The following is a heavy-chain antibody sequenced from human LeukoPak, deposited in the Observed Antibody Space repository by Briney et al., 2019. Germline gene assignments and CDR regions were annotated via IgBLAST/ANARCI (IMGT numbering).Heavy chain of an antibody. D-gene: IGHD3-22*01. CDR2: VNHSGST. Sequence: SETLSLTCAVYVGSFSGYYWSWIRQSPGKGLEWIGEVNHSGSTNYNPPLKSRVTMSVVTSKNQFSLKLSSVTAADTAVYYCARDQVNYYDSSGYKTYRYFDYWGQGTLVTVSS. V-gene: IGHV4-34*01. CDR3: ARDQVNYYDSSGYKTYRYFDY. J-gene: IGHJ4*02. CDR1: VGSFSGYY.